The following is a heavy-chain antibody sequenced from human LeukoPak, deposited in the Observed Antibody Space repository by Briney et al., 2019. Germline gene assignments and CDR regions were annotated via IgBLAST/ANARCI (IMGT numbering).Heavy chain of an antibody. J-gene: IGHJ5*02. D-gene: IGHD3-10*01. CDR2: IYYTGST. CDR3: ARSPKGSLNLFDP. V-gene: IGHV4-31*03. Sequence: SQTLSLTCTVSGDSISTGNYYWSWIRQHPGEGLEWIGYIYYTGSTDYTSSLKSRVNISLDTSKNQCSLKLTSGTAADTAVYYCARSPKGSLNLFDPWGQGTLVTVSS. CDR1: GDSISTGNYY.